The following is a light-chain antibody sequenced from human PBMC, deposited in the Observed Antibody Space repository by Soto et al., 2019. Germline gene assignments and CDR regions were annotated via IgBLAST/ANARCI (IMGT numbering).Light chain of an antibody. CDR1: QSISSW. Sequence: DIQMTQSPSTLSASVGDRVTITCRASQSISSWLAWYQQKPGKAPKLLIYKASSLESGLPSRFSGSGSGTECTLTISSLQADEFPTYYCQQYNSDSQTFGQGTKVEIK. CDR2: KAS. V-gene: IGKV1-5*03. CDR3: QQYNSDSQT. J-gene: IGKJ1*01.